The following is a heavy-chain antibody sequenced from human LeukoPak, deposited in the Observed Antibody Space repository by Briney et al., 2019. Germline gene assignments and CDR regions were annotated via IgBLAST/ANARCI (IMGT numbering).Heavy chain of an antibody. D-gene: IGHD3-10*01. CDR3: ARVFGSGSFYSH. J-gene: IGHJ4*02. CDR2: VNPNGGGP. V-gene: IGHV1-2*02. CDR1: GYTFSVYF. Sequence: ASVKVSCKASGYTFSVYFIHWVRQAPGQGLEWMGWVNPNGGGPIYAQKFQGRVTMTRDTSINTAYMELSGLRFDDTAVYYWARVFGSGSFYSHWGQGTLVTVSS.